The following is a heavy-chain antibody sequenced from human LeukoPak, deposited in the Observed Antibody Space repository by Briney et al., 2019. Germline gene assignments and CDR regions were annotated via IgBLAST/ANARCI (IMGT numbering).Heavy chain of an antibody. CDR3: ARYWRSGSYYFDY. Sequence: SETLSLTCTASGGSISSGVYYWNWIRQHPGKGLEWIGYIYYSGNTYYNPSLKSRVTILVDTSRNQFSLKLTSVTAADTAVYYCARYWRSGSYYFDYWGQGTLVTVSS. CDR1: GGSISSGVYY. CDR2: IYYSGNT. J-gene: IGHJ4*02. V-gene: IGHV4-31*03. D-gene: IGHD3-3*01.